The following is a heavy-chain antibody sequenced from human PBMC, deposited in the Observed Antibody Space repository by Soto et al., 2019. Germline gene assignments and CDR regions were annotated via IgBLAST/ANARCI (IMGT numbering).Heavy chain of an antibody. D-gene: IGHD6-19*01. Sequence: PGGSLRLSCEASGFTFSNFGMNWVRQAPGKGLEWVARVWYDGSSKYYVDSVKGRFTISRDNSKETVYLQMNSLRDEDTAVYYCARDRARGSSGWYGMDVWGHGTTVTVSS. CDR1: GFTFSNFG. V-gene: IGHV3-33*01. J-gene: IGHJ6*02. CDR2: VWYDGSSK. CDR3: ARDRARGSSGWYGMDV.